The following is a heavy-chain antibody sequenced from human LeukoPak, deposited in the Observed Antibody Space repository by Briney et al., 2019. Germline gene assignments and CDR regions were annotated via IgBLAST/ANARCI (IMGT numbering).Heavy chain of an antibody. CDR3: AGGYYDFWSGYYFSHTTAYYFDY. J-gene: IGHJ4*02. CDR2: VYYGGST. Sequence: PSETLSLTCAVSGASINDFYWTWIRQPPGKGLEWIGYVYYGGSTNYNPSLKSRVTISVDTSKNQFSLKLSSVTAADTAVYYCAGGYYDFWSGYYFSHTTAYYFDYWGQGTLVTVSS. D-gene: IGHD3-3*01. V-gene: IGHV4-59*01. CDR1: GASINDFY.